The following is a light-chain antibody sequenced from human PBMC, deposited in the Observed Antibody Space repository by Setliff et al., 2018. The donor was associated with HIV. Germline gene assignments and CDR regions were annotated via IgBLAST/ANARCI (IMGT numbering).Light chain of an antibody. CDR2: DVR. Sequence: QSVLTQPASVPESPGQSITISCTGTSSDVGVYNYVSWYQQHPGKAPKLMIYDVRKRPSGISNRFFGSKFGNTASLTISGLQAEDEADYYCSSYTSISTDVFGTGTKATVL. CDR3: SSYTSISTDV. J-gene: IGLJ1*01. V-gene: IGLV2-14*03. CDR1: SSDVGVYNY.